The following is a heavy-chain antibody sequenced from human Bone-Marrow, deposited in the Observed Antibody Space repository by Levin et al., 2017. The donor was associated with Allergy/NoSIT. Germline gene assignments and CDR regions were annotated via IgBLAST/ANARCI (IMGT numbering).Heavy chain of an antibody. CDR2: ISYSGST. CDR1: GGSITSAHYY. J-gene: IGHJ5*02. CDR3: ARAEAVGTDSANVLFDP. D-gene: IGHD4/OR15-4a*01. Sequence: PSETLSLTCTVSGGSITSAHYYWSWIRQPPGKGLEWIGYISYSGSTDYNPSLQSRVDISIDTSKNEFSLKVNSLTAADTAVYYCARAEAVGTDSANVLFDPWGQGTLVTVSS. V-gene: IGHV4-30-4*01.